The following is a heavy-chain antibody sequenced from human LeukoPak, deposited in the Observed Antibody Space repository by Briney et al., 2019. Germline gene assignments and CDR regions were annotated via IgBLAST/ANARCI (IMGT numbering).Heavy chain of an antibody. CDR3: AKTNGYYSD. J-gene: IGHJ4*02. Sequence: GSLRLSCAASEFTFSNYGMNWVRQAPGKGLEWASGISGSGGTTYYADSVKGRFTISRDNSKNSLSLQVSSLRAEDTAVYYCAKTNGYYSDWGQGTLVTVSS. CDR2: ISGSGGTT. CDR1: EFTFSNYG. D-gene: IGHD3-22*01. V-gene: IGHV3-23*01.